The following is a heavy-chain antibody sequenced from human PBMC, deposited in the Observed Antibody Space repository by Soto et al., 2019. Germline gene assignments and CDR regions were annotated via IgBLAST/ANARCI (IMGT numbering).Heavy chain of an antibody. V-gene: IGHV4-31*03. CDR1: GGSISSGGYY. Sequence: SETLSLTCTVSGGSISSGGYYWSGIRQHPGKGLEWIGYIYYSGSTYYNPSLKSRVIISVEKSKNQFSLKLSSVTAADTAVYYCARDGRYNWNLYGMDVWGQGTTVTVSS. CDR2: IYYSGST. J-gene: IGHJ6*02. CDR3: ARDGRYNWNLYGMDV. D-gene: IGHD1-20*01.